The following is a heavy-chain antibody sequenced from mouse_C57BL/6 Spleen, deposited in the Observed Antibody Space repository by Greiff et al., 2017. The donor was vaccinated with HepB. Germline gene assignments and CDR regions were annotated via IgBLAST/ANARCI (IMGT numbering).Heavy chain of an antibody. Sequence: EVKLMESGGDLVKPGGSLKLSCAASGFTFSSYGMSWVRQTPDKRLEWVATISSGGSYTYYPDSVKGRFTISRDNAKNTLYLQMSSLKSEDTAMYYCARHVGDVWFAYWGQGTLVTVSA. V-gene: IGHV5-6*01. D-gene: IGHD3-3*01. J-gene: IGHJ3*01. CDR1: GFTFSSYG. CDR2: ISSGGSYT. CDR3: ARHVGDVWFAY.